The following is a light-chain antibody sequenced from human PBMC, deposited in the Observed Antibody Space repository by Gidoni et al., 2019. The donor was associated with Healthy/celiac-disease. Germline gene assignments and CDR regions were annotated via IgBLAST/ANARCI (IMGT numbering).Light chain of an antibody. V-gene: IGLV2-23*01. Sequence: QSALTQPASVSGSPGQSITISCTGTSSDVGSYNLVSWYQQHPGKAPKLMIYEASKRPSGVSNRFSGSKSGNTASLTLSGLQAEDEADYYCCSYAGSSFVVFGGGTKLTVL. CDR3: CSYAGSSFVV. CDR1: SSDVGSYNL. CDR2: EAS. J-gene: IGLJ2*01.